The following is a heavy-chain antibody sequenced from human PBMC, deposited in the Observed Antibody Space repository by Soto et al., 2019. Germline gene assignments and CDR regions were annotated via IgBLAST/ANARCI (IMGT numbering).Heavy chain of an antibody. D-gene: IGHD6-19*01. V-gene: IGHV3-23*01. J-gene: IGHJ5*02. CDR2: VSGSGGTT. Sequence: EVQLLDSGGGLVQPGGSLRLSCAASGFTFSSSAMSWVRQAPGKGLEWVSAVSGSGGTTYYADSVRGRFTISRDNSKNTLYLQMNSLRAADPAIYFCARCTVDTIVTSGWCHYLDPWGQGTLVTVSS. CDR1: GFTFSSSA. CDR3: ARCTVDTIVTSGWCHYLDP.